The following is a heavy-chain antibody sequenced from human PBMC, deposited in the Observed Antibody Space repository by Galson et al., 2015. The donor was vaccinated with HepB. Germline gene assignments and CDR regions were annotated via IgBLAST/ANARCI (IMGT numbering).Heavy chain of an antibody. J-gene: IGHJ3*02. Sequence: SLRLSCAASGFTFNHAWMVWVRQAPGQGLEWVGLIKSNIDGGTTDYAAPVKGRLSISRDDSKNTLYLQMNSLATEDTAVYYCATDVPLTGGGALNSWGQGTMVTVSS. CDR3: ATDVPLTGGGALNS. CDR1: GFTFNHAW. D-gene: IGHD3-16*01. V-gene: IGHV3-15*01. CDR2: IKSNIDGGTT.